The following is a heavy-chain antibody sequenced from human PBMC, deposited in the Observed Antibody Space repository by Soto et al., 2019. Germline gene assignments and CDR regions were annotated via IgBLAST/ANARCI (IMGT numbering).Heavy chain of an antibody. CDR3: AKVSTTVTTGADYAFDI. J-gene: IGHJ3*02. D-gene: IGHD4-17*01. Sequence: PGGSLRLSCAASGFTFSSYWMHWVRQAPGKGLVWVSRINSDGSSTSYADSVKGRFTISRDNAKNTLYLQMNSLRAEDTAVYYCAKVSTTVTTGADYAFDIWGQRTMVTVSS. V-gene: IGHV3-74*01. CDR1: GFTFSSYW. CDR2: INSDGSST.